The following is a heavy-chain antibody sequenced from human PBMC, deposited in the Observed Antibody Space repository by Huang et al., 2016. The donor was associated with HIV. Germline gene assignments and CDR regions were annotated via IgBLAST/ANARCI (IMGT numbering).Heavy chain of an antibody. Sequence: VQLVESGGGLVQPGGSLRVSCEASGFTFTTSWMSGVRQAPGKGLEWVANINQDGSEKYYVGSVKGRFTISRDNTQKSLYLQMNSLRDDDTAVYYCTRLWHPLSEFDHWGQGTLVIVSS. V-gene: IGHV3-7*01. CDR1: GFTFTTSW. D-gene: IGHD3-16*01. CDR3: TRLWHPLSEFDH. J-gene: IGHJ4*02. CDR2: INQDGSEK.